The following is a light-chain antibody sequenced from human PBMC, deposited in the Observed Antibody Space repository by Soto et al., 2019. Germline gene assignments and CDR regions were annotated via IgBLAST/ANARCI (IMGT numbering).Light chain of an antibody. CDR1: QSVATYY. J-gene: IGKJ1*01. Sequence: ESVLTQSPGTLSLSPGERATLSCSASQSVATYYLGWFQQKAGQAPRLLIYGASSRATGIPDRFSGSGSGTHFTLTISRLEPEDFAVYYCQHYGSSPWTFGQGTKVDI. CDR3: QHYGSSPWT. CDR2: GAS. V-gene: IGKV3-20*01.